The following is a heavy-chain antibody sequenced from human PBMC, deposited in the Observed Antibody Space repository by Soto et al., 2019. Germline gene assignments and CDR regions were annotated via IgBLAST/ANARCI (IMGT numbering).Heavy chain of an antibody. J-gene: IGHJ4*02. V-gene: IGHV3-11*01. Sequence: SGGSLRLSCAASGFPFSDYYMSWIRQAPGKGLEWVSHITNSGSTKYYADSVKGRFPISRDNAKNSLFLQINSLRAEDPAVYYCARTLAARFDYWGQGTPVTVSS. CDR2: ITNSGSTK. CDR1: GFPFSDYY. CDR3: ARTLAARFDY. D-gene: IGHD6-6*01.